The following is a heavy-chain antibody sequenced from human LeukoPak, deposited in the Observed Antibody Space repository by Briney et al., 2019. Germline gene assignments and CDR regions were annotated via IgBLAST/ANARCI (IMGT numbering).Heavy chain of an antibody. CDR1: GFTFSDYY. Sequence: PGGSLRLSCAASGFTFSDYYMSWIRQAPGKGLEWVSYISSSGSTIYYADSVKGRFTVSRDNAKNSLYLQMNSLRAEDTAVYYCARHLVAAAGMDFDYWGQGTLVTVSS. D-gene: IGHD6-13*01. J-gene: IGHJ4*02. CDR3: ARHLVAAAGMDFDY. V-gene: IGHV3-11*01. CDR2: ISSSGSTI.